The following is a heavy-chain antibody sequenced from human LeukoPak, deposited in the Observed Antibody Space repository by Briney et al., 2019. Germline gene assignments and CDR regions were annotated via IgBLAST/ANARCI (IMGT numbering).Heavy chain of an antibody. CDR1: GDSISTYY. Sequence: SETLSLTCTVSGDSISTYYWSWIRQPPGKGLEWIGYIYYRVTSDYNPSLKSRVTMSVDTSKNQFSLRLSSVTAADTAVYYCASRIAVSKFDYWGQGTLVTVSS. CDR2: IYYRVTS. J-gene: IGHJ4*02. CDR3: ASRIAVSKFDY. D-gene: IGHD6-19*01. V-gene: IGHV4-59*12.